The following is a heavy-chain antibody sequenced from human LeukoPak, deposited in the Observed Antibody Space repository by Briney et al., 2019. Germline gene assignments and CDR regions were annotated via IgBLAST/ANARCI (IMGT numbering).Heavy chain of an antibody. CDR2: INSRSSTI. CDR3: ARRVLTAVATSGFDY. CDR1: RFTFSNYG. V-gene: IGHV3-48*01. J-gene: IGHJ4*02. D-gene: IGHD6-13*01. Sequence: GGSLRLSCAASRFTFSNYGVNWVRQAPGKGLEWVSYINSRSSTIYYADSVKGRFTISRDNSKNTLYLQMNSLRAEDTAIYYCARRVLTAVATSGFDYWGQGTLVTVSS.